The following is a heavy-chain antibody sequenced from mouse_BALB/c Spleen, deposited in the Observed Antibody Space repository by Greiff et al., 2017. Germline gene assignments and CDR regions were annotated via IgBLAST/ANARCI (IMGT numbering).Heavy chain of an antibody. V-gene: IGHV5-6-3*01. J-gene: IGHJ2*01. D-gene: IGHD1-1*01. CDR1: GFTFSSYG. CDR3: AREGITTGDY. CDR2: INSNGGST. Sequence: EVKLMESGGGLVQPGGSLKLYCAASGFTFSSYGMSWVRQTPDKRLELVATINSNGGSTYYPDSVKGRFTISRDNAKNTLYLQMSSLKSEDTAMYYCAREGITTGDYWGQGTTLTVSS.